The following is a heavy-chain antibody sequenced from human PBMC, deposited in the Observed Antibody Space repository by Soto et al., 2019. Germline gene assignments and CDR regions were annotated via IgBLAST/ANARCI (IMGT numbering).Heavy chain of an antibody. V-gene: IGHV3-23*01. J-gene: IGHJ4*02. D-gene: IGHD4-17*01. CDR2: ISGVGTSK. CDR3: TKDLVTTITMLGH. Sequence: PGGSLRLSCAASGYTFSSYVMTWVRQAPGKGLEWVSSISGVGTSKFYADSVKGRFTISRDNSKNILYLQMDSLRAEDTAVYYCTKDLVTTITMLGHWGQGTLVTVSS. CDR1: GYTFSSYV.